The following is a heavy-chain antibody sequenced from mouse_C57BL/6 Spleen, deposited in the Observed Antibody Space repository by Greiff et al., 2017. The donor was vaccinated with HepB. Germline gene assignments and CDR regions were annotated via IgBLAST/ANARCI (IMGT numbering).Heavy chain of an antibody. CDR2: IDPETGGT. Sequence: VQVVESGAELVRPGASVTLSCKASGYTFTDYEMHWVKQTPVHGLEWIGAIDPETGGTAYNQKFKGKAILTADKSSSTAYMELRSLTSEDSAVYYCTRSNYWYFDVWGTGTTVTVSS. CDR3: TRSNYWYFDV. D-gene: IGHD2-5*01. V-gene: IGHV1-15*01. CDR1: GYTFTDYE. J-gene: IGHJ1*03.